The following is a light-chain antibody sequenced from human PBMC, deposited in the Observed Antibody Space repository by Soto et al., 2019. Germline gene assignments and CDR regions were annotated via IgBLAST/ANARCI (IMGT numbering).Light chain of an antibody. V-gene: IGLV1-47*01. CDR3: AAWDDTVNGLV. CDR1: SANIGSNY. J-gene: IGLJ7*01. Sequence: QSVLTQSPSASGTPGQRVTISCSGSSANIGSNYVYWYQQFPGTAPRLLIYRADQRPSGVPDRFSGSKSGTSASLAISGLRSEDEAAYYCAAWDDTVNGLVFGGGTQLTVL. CDR2: RAD.